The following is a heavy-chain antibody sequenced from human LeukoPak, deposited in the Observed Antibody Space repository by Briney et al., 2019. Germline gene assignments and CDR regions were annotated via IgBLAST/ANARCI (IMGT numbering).Heavy chain of an antibody. CDR3: ARHFTLDYYDSSGYYYSAFDI. J-gene: IGHJ3*02. CDR2: IYPGDSDT. V-gene: IGHV5-51*01. Sequence: GESLKISSKGSAYSFTSYWIGWVRQMPGKRLECMGIIYPGDSDTSYSPSFPGQVTISADKSISTAYLQWSSLKASDTAMYYCARHFTLDYYDSSGYYYSAFDIWGQGTMVTVSS. D-gene: IGHD3-22*01. CDR1: AYSFTSYW.